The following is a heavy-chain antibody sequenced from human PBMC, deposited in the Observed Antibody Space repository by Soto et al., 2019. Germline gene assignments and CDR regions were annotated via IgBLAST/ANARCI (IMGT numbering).Heavy chain of an antibody. CDR1: GFDFYYYN. Sequence: GSLRLSCAASGFDFYYYNMNWVRQAPGRGLEWVSSISGTGIDIHFADSVKDRFVISRDNAKTSLYLQMNSLRPEDTAVYYCARERVVNYTDYYFDYWGHGTLVTVSS. D-gene: IGHD3-16*02. CDR2: ISGTGIDI. V-gene: IGHV3-21*01. J-gene: IGHJ4*01. CDR3: ARERVVNYTDYYFDY.